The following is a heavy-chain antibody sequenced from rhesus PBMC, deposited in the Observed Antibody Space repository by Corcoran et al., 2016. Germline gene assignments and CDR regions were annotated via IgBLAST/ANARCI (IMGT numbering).Heavy chain of an antibody. Sequence: QVQLQESGPAVVKPSETLSLTCAVSGGSISRSNWWSWIRRSPGKGLEWIGGIYGSGGSTENNPSLKSRVTISIDTSKNQFSLKLSSVTAADTAVYYCASSYRLNFDYWGQGVLVTVSS. CDR2: IYGSGGST. CDR1: GGSISRSNW. J-gene: IGHJ4*01. CDR3: ASSYRLNFDY. D-gene: IGHD1-1*01. V-gene: IGHV4-93*02.